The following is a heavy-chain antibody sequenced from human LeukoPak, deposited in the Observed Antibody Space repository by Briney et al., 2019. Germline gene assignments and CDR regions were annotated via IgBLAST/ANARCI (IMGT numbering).Heavy chain of an antibody. CDR2: IGNRGTTI. J-gene: IGHJ4*02. CDR3: ARGDRLTTLDC. CDR1: GFTFSSYE. Sequence: GGSLRLSCAASGFTFSSYEMNWVRQPPGKGLEWVSNIGNRGTTIFYADSVKGRFTISRDNANNSLSLQMNSLRAEDAAIYYCARGDRLTTLDCWGQGTLVTVS. D-gene: IGHD3-16*01. V-gene: IGHV3-48*03.